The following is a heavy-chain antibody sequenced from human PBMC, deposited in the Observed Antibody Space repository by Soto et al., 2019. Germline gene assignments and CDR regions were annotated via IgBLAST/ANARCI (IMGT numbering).Heavy chain of an antibody. CDR1: GFTFSSYA. CDR2: ISGSGGST. CDR3: AKILSGYGDYGYFDY. J-gene: IGHJ4*02. Sequence: GGSLRLSCAASGFTFSSYAMSWVRQAPGKGLEWVSAISGSGGSTYYADSVKGRFTISRANSKNKLYLQMNSLRAEDTAVYYCAKILSGYGDYGYFDYWGQGTLVTVSS. D-gene: IGHD4-17*01. V-gene: IGHV3-23*01.